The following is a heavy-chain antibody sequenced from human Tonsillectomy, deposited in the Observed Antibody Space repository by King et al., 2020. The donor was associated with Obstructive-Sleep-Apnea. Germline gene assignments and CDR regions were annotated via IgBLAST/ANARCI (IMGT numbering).Heavy chain of an antibody. J-gene: IGHJ6*02. V-gene: IGHV3-15*01. Sequence: VQLVQSGGGLVKPGGSLRLSCVASGFKFSNAYMSWVRQAPGKGLEWVGRIKSQRDGGTTDYGAPVKGRFSISRDDPKNQLYLQMNSLKIEDSGIYYCRDGSGIWYGVDVWGQGTAVTVSS. CDR3: RDGSGIWYGVDV. CDR2: IKSQRDGGTT. CDR1: GFKFSNAY. D-gene: IGHD3-10*01.